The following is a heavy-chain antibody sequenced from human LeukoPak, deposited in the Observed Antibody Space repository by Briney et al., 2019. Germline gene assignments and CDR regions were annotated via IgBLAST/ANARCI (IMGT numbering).Heavy chain of an antibody. CDR1: GGSISSGRYY. CDR3: ARVPGVRGVIPRWFDP. V-gene: IGHV4-61*02. D-gene: IGHD3-10*01. CDR2: LYTSGST. Sequence: SQTLSLTCTVSGGSISSGRYYWSWVRQPAGKGLEWIGRLYTSGSTNYNPSLKSRVTISVDTSNNQFSLKLSSVTAADTAVYYCARVPGVRGVIPRWFDPWGQGTLVTVSS. J-gene: IGHJ5*02.